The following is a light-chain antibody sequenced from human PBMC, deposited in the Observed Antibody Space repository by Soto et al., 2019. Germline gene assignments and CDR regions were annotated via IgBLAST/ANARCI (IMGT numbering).Light chain of an antibody. V-gene: IGKV1-33*01. CDR3: QQYSSMLS. J-gene: IGKJ4*01. CDR2: DAS. CDR1: HDVSLN. Sequence: DIQMTQSPSSLSASVGDRVTIACQSSHDVSLNLNWFQQKPGEAPKLLIYDASNLARGVPSRFSGSGSGTDFTLTISSLQPEDVATYYCQQYSSMLSFGGGTEVDLK.